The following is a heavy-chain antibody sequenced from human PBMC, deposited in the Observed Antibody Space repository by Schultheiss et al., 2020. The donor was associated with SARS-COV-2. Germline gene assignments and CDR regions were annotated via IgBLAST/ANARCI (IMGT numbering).Heavy chain of an antibody. CDR3: ARDRYYDSSGPSDS. Sequence: GGSLRLSCAASGFTFSSYAMHWVRQAPGKGLEWAAVISYHGSNKHYADSVKGRFTISRDNSKNTLYLQMNSLRAEDTAVYYCARDRYYDSSGPSDSWGQGTLVTVSS. J-gene: IGHJ4*02. D-gene: IGHD3-22*01. CDR2: ISYHGSNK. CDR1: GFTFSSYA. V-gene: IGHV3-30*07.